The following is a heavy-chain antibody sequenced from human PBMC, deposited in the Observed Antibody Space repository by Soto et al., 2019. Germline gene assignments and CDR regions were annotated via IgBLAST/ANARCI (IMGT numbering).Heavy chain of an antibody. CDR2: IYYSGST. V-gene: IGHV4-59*08. D-gene: IGHD4-17*01. CDR1: GGSMSNYY. CDR3: ARRYGVYFDY. J-gene: IGHJ4*02. Sequence: PSETLSLTCTVSGGSMSNYYWSWIRQPPGKGLEWIGYIYYSGSTNYNPSLKSRVTISVDTSKNQFSLKLSSVTAADTAVYYCARRYGVYFDYWGQGTLVTVSS.